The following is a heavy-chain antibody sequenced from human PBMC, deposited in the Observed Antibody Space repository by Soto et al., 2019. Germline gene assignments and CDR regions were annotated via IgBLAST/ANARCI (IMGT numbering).Heavy chain of an antibody. J-gene: IGHJ4*02. V-gene: IGHV3-74*01. D-gene: IGHD6-6*01. Sequence: EVQLVESGGGLVQPGGSLRLSCAASGFTFSSYWMHWVRQAPGKGLVWVSRLNTDGSSTSYADSVKGRFTISRDNAKTTLYLQMNSLAAEDTAVYFCARGETRHSSSSVYWGPGTLVTVSS. CDR2: LNTDGSST. CDR1: GFTFSSYW. CDR3: ARGETRHSSSSVY.